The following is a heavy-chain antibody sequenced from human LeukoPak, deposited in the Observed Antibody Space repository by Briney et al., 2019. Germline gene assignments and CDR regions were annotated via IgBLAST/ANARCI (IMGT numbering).Heavy chain of an antibody. CDR1: GGSFSGYY. CDR2: INHSGST. J-gene: IGHJ3*02. V-gene: IGHV4-34*01. D-gene: IGHD3-10*01. Sequence: SETLSLTCAVYGGSFSGYYWSWIRRPPGKGLEWIGEINHSGSTNYKPSLNSRVTMSVDTSKNQFSLTLNPVTAADTAVYYCARRRKDYFDSGRGAFDIWGQGTMVTVSS. CDR3: ARRRKDYFDSGRGAFDI.